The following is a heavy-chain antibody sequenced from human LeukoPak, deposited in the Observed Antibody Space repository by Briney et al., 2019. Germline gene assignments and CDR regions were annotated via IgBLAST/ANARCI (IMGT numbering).Heavy chain of an antibody. CDR1: GFTFSSYA. Sequence: GGSLRLSCAASGFTFSSYAMHWVRQAPGKGLEWVSVIYGGGSTYYADSVKGRFTISRDNSKNTLYLQMNSLRAEDTAVYYCASAITWIQPVDYWGQGTLVTVSS. J-gene: IGHJ4*02. CDR2: IYGGGST. D-gene: IGHD5-18*01. V-gene: IGHV3-53*01. CDR3: ASAITWIQPVDY.